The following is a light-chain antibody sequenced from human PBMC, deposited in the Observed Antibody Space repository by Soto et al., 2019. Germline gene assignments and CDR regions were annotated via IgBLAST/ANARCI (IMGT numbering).Light chain of an antibody. CDR2: DAS. Sequence: EIVLTQSPATLSVSPGERANISFRASQSVTTYLAWYQQKPVQAPRLLIYDASDRATGIPARFSGSGSGTDFTLTISSLAPEDFAVYYCQQRSNWPPSITFGQGTRLEIK. CDR1: QSVTTY. CDR3: QQRSNWPPSIT. V-gene: IGKV3-11*01. J-gene: IGKJ5*01.